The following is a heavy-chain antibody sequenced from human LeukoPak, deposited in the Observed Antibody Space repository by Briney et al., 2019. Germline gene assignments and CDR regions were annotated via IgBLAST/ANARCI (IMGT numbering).Heavy chain of an antibody. CDR3: ARWRVVVSNGGFDI. V-gene: IGHV3-7*01. J-gene: IGHJ3*02. CDR2: IKQDGRDK. CDR1: GFTISSYW. D-gene: IGHD3-22*01. Sequence: GGSLRLSCAASGFTISSYWMSWVRQAPGKGLEWVASIKQDGRDKHYVDSVKGRFTISRDNAKNSQYLQMNSLRAEDTAVYYCARWRVVVSNGGFDIWGQGTTVIVSS.